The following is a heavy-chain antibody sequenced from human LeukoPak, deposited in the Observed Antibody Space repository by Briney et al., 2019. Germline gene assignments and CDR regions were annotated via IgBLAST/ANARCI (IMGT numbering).Heavy chain of an antibody. CDR2: IYYSGST. J-gene: IGHJ5*02. CDR1: GGSISSYY. CDR3: ARRVRESRIVGATYFDP. Sequence: SETLSLTCTVSGGSISSYYWSWIRQPPGKGLEWIGYIYYSGSTNYNPSLKSRVTISVDTSKNQFSLKLSSVTAADTAVYYCARRVRESRIVGATYFDPWGQGTLVTVSS. V-gene: IGHV4-59*12. D-gene: IGHD1-26*01.